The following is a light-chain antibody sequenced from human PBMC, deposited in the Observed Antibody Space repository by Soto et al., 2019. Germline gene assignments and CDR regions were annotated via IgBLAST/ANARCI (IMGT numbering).Light chain of an antibody. CDR2: GAS. CDR3: QQYGNSPRT. CDR1: QSVSRAY. V-gene: IGKV3-20*01. Sequence: SVLTQSPGTLSLSPGERATLSCRASQSVSRAYLAWYQQKPGQAPRLLMYGASSRATGIHARFSGSGSGTDFTLTISRLEPEDFAVYYCQQYGNSPRTFGQGTKVDIK. J-gene: IGKJ1*01.